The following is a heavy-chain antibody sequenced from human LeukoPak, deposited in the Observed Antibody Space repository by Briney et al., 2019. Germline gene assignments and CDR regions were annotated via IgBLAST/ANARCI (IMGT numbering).Heavy chain of an antibody. Sequence: ASVKVSCKASGYTFTGYYMHWVRQAPGQGLEWMGWINPNSGTKYAQKFQGWVTMTRDTSISTAYMELNSLGSEDTAIYYCARGLGDYNTDWFPVSGYWGQGTPVTVSS. V-gene: IGHV1-2*04. CDR3: ARGLGDYNTDWFPVSGY. D-gene: IGHD3-9*01. CDR2: INPNSGT. CDR1: GYTFTGYY. J-gene: IGHJ4*02.